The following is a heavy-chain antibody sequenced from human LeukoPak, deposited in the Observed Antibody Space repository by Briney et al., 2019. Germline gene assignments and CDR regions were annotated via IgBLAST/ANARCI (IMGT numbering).Heavy chain of an antibody. D-gene: IGHD3-3*01. J-gene: IGHJ6*03. CDR1: GFTFSSYA. V-gene: IGHV3-23*01. CDR2: ISGSGGST. CDR3: AKTSNYDFWSGYLYYYYMDV. Sequence: PGGSLRLSCAASGFTFSSYAMSWVRQAPGKGLEWVSAISGSGGSTYYADSVKGRFTISRDNSKNTLYLQMNSLRAEDTAVYYCAKTSNYDFWSGYLYYYYMDVWGKGTTVTVSS.